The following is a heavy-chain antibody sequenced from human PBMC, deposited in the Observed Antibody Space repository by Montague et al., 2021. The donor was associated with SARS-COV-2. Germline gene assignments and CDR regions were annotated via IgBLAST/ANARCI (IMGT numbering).Heavy chain of an antibody. J-gene: IGHJ4*02. Sequence: SETLSLTCAVYGGSFSGYYWSWIRQPPGKGLEWIGDINHSGSTNYNPSLKSRVSISVDTSKNQFSLKLRSATAADTAVYYCARDDYGEYAAFWGRGTLVTVSS. CDR3: ARDDYGEYAAF. D-gene: IGHD4-17*01. V-gene: IGHV4-34*01. CDR1: GGSFSGYY. CDR2: INHSGST.